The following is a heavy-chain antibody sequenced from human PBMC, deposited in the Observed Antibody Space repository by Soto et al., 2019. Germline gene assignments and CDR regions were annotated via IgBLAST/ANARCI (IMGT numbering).Heavy chain of an antibody. CDR1: GYNFSSYW. J-gene: IGHJ4*02. CDR3: ARVRYYGSGRFDY. Sequence: GGSLRVSCAASGYNFSSYWMRWVRQAPGKGLEWVANIKQDGSEKYYVDSVKGRFTISRDNAKNSLYLQMNSLRDEDTAVYYCARVRYYGSGRFDYWGQGTLVTVSS. CDR2: IKQDGSEK. V-gene: IGHV3-7*01. D-gene: IGHD3-10*01.